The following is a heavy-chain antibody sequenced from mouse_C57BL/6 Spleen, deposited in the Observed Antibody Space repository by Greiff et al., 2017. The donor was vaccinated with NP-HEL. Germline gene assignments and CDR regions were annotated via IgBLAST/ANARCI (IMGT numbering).Heavy chain of an antibody. V-gene: IGHV1-76*01. D-gene: IGHD3-2*02. CDR2: IYPGSGNT. Sequence: VMLVESGAELVRPGASVKLSCKASGYTFTDYYINWVKQRPGQGLEWIARIYPGSGNTYYNEKFKGKATLTAEKSSSTAYMQLSSLTSEDSAVYFCARSAAQATFAYWGQGTLVTVSA. J-gene: IGHJ3*01. CDR1: GYTFTDYY. CDR3: ARSAAQATFAY.